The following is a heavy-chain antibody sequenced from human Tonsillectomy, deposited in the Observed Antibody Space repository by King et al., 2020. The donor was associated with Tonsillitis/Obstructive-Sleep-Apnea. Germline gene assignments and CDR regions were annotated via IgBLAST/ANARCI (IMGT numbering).Heavy chain of an antibody. CDR3: ARDSVSHYYDISGYYALDY. CDR2: ISPYNGNT. CDR1: GYTFSNYV. V-gene: IGHV1-18*01. D-gene: IGHD3-22*01. J-gene: IGHJ4*02. Sequence: QLVQSGAEVKKPGASVKVSCKASGYTFSNYVISWVRQAPGQGLEWMGWISPYNGNTNYAQKLQGRVTMTTDTSTSTAYMEVRSLRSDDTAVYYCARDSVSHYYDISGYYALDYWGQGTLVTVSS.